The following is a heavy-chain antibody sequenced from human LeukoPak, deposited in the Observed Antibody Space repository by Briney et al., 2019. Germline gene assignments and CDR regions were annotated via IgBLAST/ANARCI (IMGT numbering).Heavy chain of an antibody. CDR1: GFPFSTYS. D-gene: IGHD5-24*01. Sequence: GGSLKLSCAASGFPFSTYSMNWVRQTPGKGLEWVSSISSSSNYIYYADSVKGRFTISRDNAKNSLYLQMNSLRAEDTAVYYCARESSARWLQFDDYWGQGTLVTVSS. CDR3: ARESSARWLQFDDY. CDR2: ISSSSNYI. J-gene: IGHJ4*02. V-gene: IGHV3-21*01.